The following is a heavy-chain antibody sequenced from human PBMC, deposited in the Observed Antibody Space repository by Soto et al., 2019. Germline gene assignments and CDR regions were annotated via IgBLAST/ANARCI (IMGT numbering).Heavy chain of an antibody. Sequence: GGSLRLSCAASGFTFSSYAMSWVRQAPGKGLEWVANIKQGGNEKFYVDSVKGRFTISRDNDKKSLYLQMDSLRVEDTAVYYCVGALTYEVPYYYYGMDVWGQGTTVTVSS. CDR3: VGALTYEVPYYYYGMDV. D-gene: IGHD3-16*01. J-gene: IGHJ6*02. V-gene: IGHV3-7*01. CDR2: IKQGGNEK. CDR1: GFTFSSYA.